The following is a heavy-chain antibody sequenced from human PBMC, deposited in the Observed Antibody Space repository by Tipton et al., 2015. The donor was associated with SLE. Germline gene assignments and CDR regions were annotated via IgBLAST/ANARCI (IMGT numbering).Heavy chain of an antibody. V-gene: IGHV3-7*01. CDR2: IREDGSGK. D-gene: IGHD6-19*01. CDR3: ARSTSGWAFDI. Sequence: SLRLSCAASKFTFSSYWMSWVRQAPGKGLEWVANIREDGSGKFYVDSLKGRFTISRDNAKNSVYLQMNSLRVEDTAVYYCARSTSGWAFDIWGQGTMVPVSS. CDR1: KFTFSSYW. J-gene: IGHJ3*02.